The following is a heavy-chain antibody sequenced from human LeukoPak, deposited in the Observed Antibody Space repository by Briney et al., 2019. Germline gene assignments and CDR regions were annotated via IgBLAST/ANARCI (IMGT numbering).Heavy chain of an antibody. Sequence: ASVKVSCKASGYTFTGYYMHWVRQAPGQGLKWMGWINPNSGGTNYAQKVQGRVTMTRHTSISTAYMELSRLRSDDTAVYYCATEYSPPYSFHYWGQGTLVTVSS. CDR3: ATEYSPPYSFHY. CDR1: GYTFTGYY. V-gene: IGHV1-2*02. CDR2: INPNSGGT. J-gene: IGHJ4*02. D-gene: IGHD6-6*01.